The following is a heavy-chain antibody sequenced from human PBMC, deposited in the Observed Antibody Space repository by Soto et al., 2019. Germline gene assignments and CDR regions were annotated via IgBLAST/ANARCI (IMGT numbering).Heavy chain of an antibody. CDR2: ISAYNGNT. D-gene: IGHD3-9*01. Sequence: ASVKVSCKAAGYTFTSYGISWVRQAPGQGLESMGWISAYNGNTNYAQKLQGRVTMTTDTSTSTAYMELRSLRSDDTAVYYCARDGYYDILTGYYNGDRGIDYWGQGTLVTVSS. J-gene: IGHJ4*02. V-gene: IGHV1-18*04. CDR3: ARDGYYDILTGYYNGDRGIDY. CDR1: GYTFTSYG.